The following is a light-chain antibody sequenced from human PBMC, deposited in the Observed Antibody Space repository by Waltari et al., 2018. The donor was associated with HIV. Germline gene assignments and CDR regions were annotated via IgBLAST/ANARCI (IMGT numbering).Light chain of an antibody. CDR2: SNK. CDR3: AAWDDSLKGGA. Sequence: QSVLAQPHSASGTPGQRVTISCSGSTSNIGGNTVSLYQQLPGTAPKLLIYSNKVRPSGVPDRLSGSTSVTSVSRVISGLQSEDEADYYCAAWDDSLKGGAFGTGTKVTVL. CDR1: TSNIGGNT. J-gene: IGLJ1*01. V-gene: IGLV1-44*01.